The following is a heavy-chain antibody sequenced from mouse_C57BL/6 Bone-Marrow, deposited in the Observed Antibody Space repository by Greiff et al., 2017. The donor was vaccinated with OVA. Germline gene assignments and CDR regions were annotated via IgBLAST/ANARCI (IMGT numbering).Heavy chain of an antibody. CDR2: IDPSDSYT. Sequence: QVQLQQPGAELVMPGASVKLSCKASGYTFTSYWMHWVKQRPGQGLEWIGEIDPSDSYTNYNQKFKGKSTLTVDKSSSTAYMQLSSLTSEDSAVYYCPRGYYGSSYYFDYWGQGTTLTVSS. CDR3: PRGYYGSSYYFDY. J-gene: IGHJ2*01. V-gene: IGHV1-69*01. CDR1: GYTFTSYW. D-gene: IGHD1-1*01.